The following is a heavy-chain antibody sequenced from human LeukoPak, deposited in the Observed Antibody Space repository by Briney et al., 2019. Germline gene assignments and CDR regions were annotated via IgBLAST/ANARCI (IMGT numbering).Heavy chain of an antibody. Sequence: PGGSLRLSCATPKFNFHNYGLTWVRQAPGKELEWVSSISGSGTQYAASVQGRFTISRDNSKNALYLHMNSLRAEDTAVYYCAKDPNGDYFGAFEIWGQGTMVTVSS. CDR2: ISGSGT. CDR1: KFNFHNYG. CDR3: AKDPNGDYFGAFEI. V-gene: IGHV3-23*01. J-gene: IGHJ3*02. D-gene: IGHD4-17*01.